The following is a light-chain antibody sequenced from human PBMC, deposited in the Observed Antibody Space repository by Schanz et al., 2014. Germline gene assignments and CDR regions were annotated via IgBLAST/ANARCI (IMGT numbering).Light chain of an antibody. Sequence: EIVMTQSPVTLSVSPGERATLSCRASQSVSTNLAWFQQKPGQAPRLLIYDASNRASGIPARFSGGGPGTDFTLTISGLEPENFAVYYCQQRSDCHPFTFGPGTKVDIK. CDR3: QQRSDCHPFT. J-gene: IGKJ3*01. CDR2: DAS. CDR1: QSVSTN. V-gene: IGKV3D-11*02.